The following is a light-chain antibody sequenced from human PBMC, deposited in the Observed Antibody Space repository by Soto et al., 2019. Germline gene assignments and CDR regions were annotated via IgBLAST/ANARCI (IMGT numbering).Light chain of an antibody. CDR3: AAWDDSLDGLYV. CDR1: SSDVGGYNH. CDR2: EVS. J-gene: IGLJ1*01. V-gene: IGLV2-14*01. Sequence: QSVLTQPASVSGSPGQSITISCTGTSSDVGGYNHVSWYQQHPGKAPKLMIYEVSHRPSGVSNRFSGSKSGNTASLTISGLQAEDEADYYCAAWDDSLDGLYVFGTGTKVTVL.